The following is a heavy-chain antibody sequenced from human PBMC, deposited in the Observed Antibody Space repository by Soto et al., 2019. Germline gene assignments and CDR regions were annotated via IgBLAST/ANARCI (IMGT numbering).Heavy chain of an antibody. CDR3: ARVWYSSSWDAFDI. CDR1: GGSISSGVYY. Sequence: PSETLSLTCTVSGGSISSGVYYWSWIRQHPGKGLEWIGYIYYSGSTYYNPSLKSRVTISVDTSKNQFSLKLSSVTAADTAVYYCARVWYSSSWDAFDIWGQGTMVTVSS. J-gene: IGHJ3*02. CDR2: IYYSGST. V-gene: IGHV4-31*03. D-gene: IGHD6-13*01.